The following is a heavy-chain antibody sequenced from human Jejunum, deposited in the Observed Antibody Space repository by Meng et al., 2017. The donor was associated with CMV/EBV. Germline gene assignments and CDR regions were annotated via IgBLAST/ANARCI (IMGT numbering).Heavy chain of an antibody. V-gene: IGHV3-64*02. Sequence: TFSYYVMHWVRQAPGNGLEHVSLISSNGGSVYYADSVKGRFTISRDNSKNTLYLQMGSLRAEDMAVYYCARDGATGYFGDYFFDYWGQGTLVTVSS. D-gene: IGHD3-9*01. CDR1: TFSYYV. J-gene: IGHJ4*02. CDR2: ISSNGGSV. CDR3: ARDGATGYFGDYFFDY.